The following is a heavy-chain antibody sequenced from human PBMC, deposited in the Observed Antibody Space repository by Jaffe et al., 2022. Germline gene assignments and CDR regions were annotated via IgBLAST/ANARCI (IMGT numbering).Heavy chain of an antibody. CDR2: IYTSGST. CDR3: ARGLGGYVVPAANNGLWFDP. D-gene: IGHD2-2*01. CDR1: GGSISSGSYY. J-gene: IGHJ5*02. Sequence: QVQLQESGPGLVKPSQTLSLTCTVSGGSISSGSYYWSWIRQPAGKGLEWIGRIYTSGSTNYNPSLKSRVTISVDTSKNQFSLKLSSVTAADTAVYYCARGLGGYVVPAANNGLWFDPWGQGTLVTVSS. V-gene: IGHV4-61*02.